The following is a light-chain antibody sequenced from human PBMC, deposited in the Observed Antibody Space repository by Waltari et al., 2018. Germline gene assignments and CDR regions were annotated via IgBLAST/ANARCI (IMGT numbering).Light chain of an antibody. V-gene: IGKV3-20*01. CDR3: QHYETSPAVT. J-gene: IGKJ4*01. CDR2: CTS. Sequence: ENAVTQSPATTSSVPAGTATTPCCASQQSISSTLAWYQQKPGQAPRLLIYCTSRRATGVPDRFRGSGSGTDFTLTISRLEPEDSAVYYCQHYETSPAVTFGGGTKVEIK. CDR1: QQSISST.